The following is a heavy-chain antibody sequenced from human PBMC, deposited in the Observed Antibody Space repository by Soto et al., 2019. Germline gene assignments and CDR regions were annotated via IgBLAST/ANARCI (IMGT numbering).Heavy chain of an antibody. CDR1: GFTFSDYY. D-gene: IGHD3-16*02. V-gene: IGHV3-11*01. Sequence: GGSLRLSCAASGFTFSDYYMSWIRQAPGKGLEWVSYIGSSGTTIYYADSVKGRFTISRDNAKNSLYLQMNSLRVEDTAVYYCARGPWGTYRYTNFDYWGQGTLVTVSS. J-gene: IGHJ4*02. CDR3: ARGPWGTYRYTNFDY. CDR2: IGSSGTTI.